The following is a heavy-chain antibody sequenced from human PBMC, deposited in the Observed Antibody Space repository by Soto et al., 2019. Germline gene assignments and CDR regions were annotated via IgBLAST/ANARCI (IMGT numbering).Heavy chain of an antibody. J-gene: IGHJ3*02. V-gene: IGHV4-31*03. CDR2: IYYSGST. Sequence: QVQLQESGPGLVKPSQTLSLTCTVSGGSISSGGYYWTWIRQHPGKGLEWIGYIYYSGSTYCNPSIKSRVTISVDTSKNQFSLKLSSVTAADTAVYYCARWISDAFDIWGQGTMVTVSS. CDR3: ARWISDAFDI. CDR1: GGSISSGGYY. D-gene: IGHD5-12*01.